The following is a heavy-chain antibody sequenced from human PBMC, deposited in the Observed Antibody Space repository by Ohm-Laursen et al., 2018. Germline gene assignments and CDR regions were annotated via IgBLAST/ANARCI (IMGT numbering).Heavy chain of an antibody. CDR3: AKGRQWELPLDY. CDR1: GFTFTSYS. Sequence: SLRLSCTASGFTFTSYSMSWVRQAPGKGLEWVSGISWNSGSIGYADSVKGRFTISRDNSKNTLNLQMNTLRADDTAVYYCAKGRQWELPLDYWGQGTLITVSS. V-gene: IGHV3-23*01. CDR2: ISWNSGSI. D-gene: IGHD1-26*01. J-gene: IGHJ4*02.